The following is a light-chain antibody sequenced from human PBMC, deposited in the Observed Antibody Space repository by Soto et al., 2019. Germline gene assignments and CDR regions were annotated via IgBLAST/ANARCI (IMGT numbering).Light chain of an antibody. CDR3: QVWDSSSDHVV. Sequence: SYELTQPPSVSVATGETARITCGGNNIGSKSVHWFQQKPGQAPVLVVYDDSDRPSGIPERFSGPNSGNTATLTISRVDTGDEADFYCQVWDSSSDHVVFCGGIKLTVL. V-gene: IGLV3-21*02. J-gene: IGLJ2*01. CDR1: NIGSKS. CDR2: DDS.